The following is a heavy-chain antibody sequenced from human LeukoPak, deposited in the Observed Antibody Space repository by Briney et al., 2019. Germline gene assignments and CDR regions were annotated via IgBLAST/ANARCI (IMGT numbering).Heavy chain of an antibody. CDR3: ARVPGDGAFDI. D-gene: IGHD3-10*01. J-gene: IGHJ3*02. CDR1: GFTFSSYA. V-gene: IGHV3-64*01. Sequence: PGGSLRLSCAASGFTFSSYAMHWVRQAPGKGLEYVSAISSNGGSTYYANSVKGRFTISRDNSKNSLYLQMTSLRAEDTAVYYCARVPGDGAFDIWGQGTMVTVSS. CDR2: ISSNGGST.